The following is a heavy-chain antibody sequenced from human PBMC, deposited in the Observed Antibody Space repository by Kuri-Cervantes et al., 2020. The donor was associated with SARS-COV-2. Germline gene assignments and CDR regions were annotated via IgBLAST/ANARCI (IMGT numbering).Heavy chain of an antibody. CDR2: ISPTASTI. CDR3: ARVRAMDM. V-gene: IGHV3-48*03. Sequence: GESLKISCLTSGFVFDFYEMNWVRQAPGKGLEWIAYISPTASTIYYADSVTGRFTISRDNTQNAVYLHMKSRRADDTAGYYCARVRAMDMWGQGTMVTVSS. J-gene: IGHJ3*02. D-gene: IGHD2-2*01. CDR1: GFVFDFYE.